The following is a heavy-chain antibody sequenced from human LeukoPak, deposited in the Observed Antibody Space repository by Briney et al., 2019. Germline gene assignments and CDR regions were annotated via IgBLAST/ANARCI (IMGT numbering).Heavy chain of an antibody. J-gene: IGHJ4*02. CDR1: GYTFTSYG. V-gene: IGHV1-8*02. CDR2: MNPDSGDT. CDR3: ARGLGTYDSTELTWPMISF. Sequence: ASVKVSCKASGYTFTSYGISWVRQAPGQGLEWMGWMNPDSGDTAYAQKFQGRITMTRSTSISTAFLELSSLRSEDTAVYYCARGLGTYDSTELTWPMISFWGQGTVVTVSS. D-gene: IGHD3-22*01.